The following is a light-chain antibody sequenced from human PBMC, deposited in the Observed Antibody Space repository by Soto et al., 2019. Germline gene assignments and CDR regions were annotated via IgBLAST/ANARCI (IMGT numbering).Light chain of an antibody. CDR2: EVT. Sequence: QSALTQPASVSGSPGQSITISCTGTGSDVGGYDYVSWYQHHPGKAPKVMIYEVTNRPSGVSNRFSGSKSGNTASLTISGLLAEDEADYYCSSYTTTTLEVFGTGTKVTVL. CDR3: SSYTTTTLEV. CDR1: GSDVGGYDY. J-gene: IGLJ1*01. V-gene: IGLV2-14*01.